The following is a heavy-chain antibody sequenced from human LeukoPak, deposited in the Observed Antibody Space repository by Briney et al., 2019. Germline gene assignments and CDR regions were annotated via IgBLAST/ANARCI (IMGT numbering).Heavy chain of an antibody. D-gene: IGHD3-16*01. CDR3: ARLRGRENY. CDR1: GFNFNNHN. J-gene: IGHJ4*02. V-gene: IGHV3-48*04. Sequence: GGSLRLSCAASGFNFNNHNMNWVRQAPGKGLEWVPYISGGGEAIFYADSVQGRFTISRDNAKNSLYLQMNSLRAEDTAVYYCARLRGRENYWGQGTLVTVSS. CDR2: ISGGGEAI.